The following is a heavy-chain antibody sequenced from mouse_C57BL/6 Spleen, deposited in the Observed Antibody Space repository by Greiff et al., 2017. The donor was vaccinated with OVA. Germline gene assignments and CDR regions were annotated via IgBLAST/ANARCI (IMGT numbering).Heavy chain of an antibody. CDR1: GYTFTSYW. J-gene: IGHJ4*01. D-gene: IGHD2-5*01. Sequence: VQLQQPGAELVRPGSSVKLSCKASGYTFTSYWMDWVKQRPGQGLEWIGNIYPSDSDTHYNQKFKDKATLTVDKSSSTAYMQLSSLTSEDSAIYYCARGGYSNFYAMGYWGQGTSVTVSS. CDR3: ARGGYSNFYAMGY. V-gene: IGHV1-61*01. CDR2: IYPSDSDT.